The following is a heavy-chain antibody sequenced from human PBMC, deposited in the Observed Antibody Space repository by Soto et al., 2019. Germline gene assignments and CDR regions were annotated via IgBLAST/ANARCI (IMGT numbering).Heavy chain of an antibody. CDR2: ISYDGSNK. CDR3: AKDCCANSSSDYYYYGMDV. CDR1: GFTFSSYG. Sequence: GGSLRLSCAASGFTFSSYGMHWFRQAPGKGLEWVAVISYDGSNKYYADSVKGRFTISRDNSKNTLYLQMNSLRAEDTAVYYCAKDCCANSSSDYYYYGMDVWGQGTTVTVSS. J-gene: IGHJ6*02. V-gene: IGHV3-30*18. D-gene: IGHD6-13*01.